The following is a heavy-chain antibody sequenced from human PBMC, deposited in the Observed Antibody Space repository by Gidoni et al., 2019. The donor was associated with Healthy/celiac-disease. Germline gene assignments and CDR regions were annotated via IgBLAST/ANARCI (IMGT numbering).Heavy chain of an antibody. J-gene: IGHJ4*02. V-gene: IGHV2-26*01. D-gene: IGHD3-22*01. CDR2: IFSNDEK. CDR3: ALLDYYDSSGYYYFDY. CDR1: GFSLSNARMG. Sequence: QVTLKESGPVLVKPTETLTLTCTVSGFSLSNARMGVSWIRQPPGKALEWLAHIFSNDEKSYSTSLKSRLTISKDTSKSQVVLTMTNMDPVDTATYYCALLDYYDSSGYYYFDYWGQGTLVTVSS.